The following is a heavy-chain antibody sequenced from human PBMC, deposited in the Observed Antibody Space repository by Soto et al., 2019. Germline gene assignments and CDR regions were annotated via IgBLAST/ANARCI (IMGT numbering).Heavy chain of an antibody. CDR3: ARRPMVGPVAENAFDI. V-gene: IGHV4-39*01. Sequence: SETLSLTSSVSGGTIRSSSYYWNWIRQSPGKGREWIGSVYYSGTTYYNPSLKRRVTISVDTYNQFSLKLSSVTAADTAYYFCARRPMVGPVAENAFDIWGQGTRVTVSS. J-gene: IGHJ3*02. D-gene: IGHD6-19*01. CDR1: GGTIRSSSYY. CDR2: VYYSGTT.